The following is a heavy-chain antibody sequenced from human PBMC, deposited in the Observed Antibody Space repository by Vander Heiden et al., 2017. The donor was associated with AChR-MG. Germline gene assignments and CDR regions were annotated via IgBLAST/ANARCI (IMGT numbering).Heavy chain of an antibody. V-gene: IGHV4-4*02. CDR3: ARRPTGTVLTFD. Sequence: QVPLQESGPGLVRPSETLSLTCDVSSGSISTPYWWKWVRQPPGRGLEWIGEIYQSGNTHYNPSLKSRVTMSVDKSSNQFSLRVNSVTAADTAVYFCARRPTGTVLTFDWGPGMLVTVSS. CDR2: IYQSGNT. D-gene: IGHD3-10*01. J-gene: IGHJ4*02. CDR1: SGSISTPYW.